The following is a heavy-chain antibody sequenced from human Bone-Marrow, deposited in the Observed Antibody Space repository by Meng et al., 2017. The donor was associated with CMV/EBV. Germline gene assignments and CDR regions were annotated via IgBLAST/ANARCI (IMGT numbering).Heavy chain of an antibody. V-gene: IGHV4-34*01. Sequence: ESLKISCAASGFTFSDYYWSWIRQPPGKGLEWIGEINHSGSTNYNPSLKSRVTISVDTSKNQFSLKLSSVTAADTAVYYCARVRGFWSGYNLDYWGQGTLVTVSS. CDR2: INHSGST. CDR3: ARVRGFWSGYNLDY. CDR1: GFTFSDYY. J-gene: IGHJ4*02. D-gene: IGHD3-3*01.